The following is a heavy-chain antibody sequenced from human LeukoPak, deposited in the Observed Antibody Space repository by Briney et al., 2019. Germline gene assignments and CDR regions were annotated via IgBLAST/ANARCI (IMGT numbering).Heavy chain of an antibody. Sequence: GGSLRLSCAPSGYTFSSYSMNWVRQAPGKGLEWVSSISSSSSYIYYADSVKARFTISRDNAKNSLYLQMNSQRAEDTAVYYCARDLIPYGPFDYWGQGTLVSVSS. V-gene: IGHV3-21*01. CDR2: ISSSSSYI. J-gene: IGHJ4*02. CDR1: GYTFSSYS. D-gene: IGHD4-17*01. CDR3: ARDLIPYGPFDY.